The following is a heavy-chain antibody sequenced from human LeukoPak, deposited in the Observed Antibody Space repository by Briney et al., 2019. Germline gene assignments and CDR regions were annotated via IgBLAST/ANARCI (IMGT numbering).Heavy chain of an antibody. V-gene: IGHV3-23*01. Sequence: GGSLRLSCEASGFTFSSYAMGWVRQAPGKGLEWVSVTSESGGSTHYADSVKGRFTIYRDNSKNTLYLQMNSLGGEDTAVYYYAKGRWGLTINNFDIWGQGRMVTVSS. CDR3: AKGRWGLTINNFDI. CDR2: TSESGGST. D-gene: IGHD3-9*01. CDR1: GFTFSSYA. J-gene: IGHJ3*02.